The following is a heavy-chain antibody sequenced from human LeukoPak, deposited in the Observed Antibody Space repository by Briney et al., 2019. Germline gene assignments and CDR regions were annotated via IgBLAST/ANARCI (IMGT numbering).Heavy chain of an antibody. D-gene: IGHD3-16*01. CDR2: VSGSGDTT. J-gene: IGHJ4*02. Sequence: GESLRLACAASGFPFSSYAMSWVRQPPGQGLEWASGVSGSGDTTYYADSVKDRFTISRDNSKNTLYLQMDSLRAEDAAVYYCAKSDYYDESGHPSSFEYWGQGTLVTVSS. V-gene: IGHV3-23*01. CDR1: GFPFSSYA. CDR3: AKSDYYDESGHPSSFEY.